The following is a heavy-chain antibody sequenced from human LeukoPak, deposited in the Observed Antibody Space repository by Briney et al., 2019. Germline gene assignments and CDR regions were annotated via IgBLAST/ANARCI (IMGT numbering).Heavy chain of an antibody. CDR2: ISSSSSYI. D-gene: IGHD3-16*02. CDR3: ARDQNDYVWGSYRFYFDY. Sequence: KPGGSLRLSCAASGFTFSSYSMNWVRQAPGKGLEWVSSISSSSSYIYYADSVKGRFTISRDNAKNSLYLQMNSLRAEDTAVYYCARDQNDYVWGSYRFYFDYWGQGTLVTVSS. CDR1: GFTFSSYS. V-gene: IGHV3-21*01. J-gene: IGHJ4*02.